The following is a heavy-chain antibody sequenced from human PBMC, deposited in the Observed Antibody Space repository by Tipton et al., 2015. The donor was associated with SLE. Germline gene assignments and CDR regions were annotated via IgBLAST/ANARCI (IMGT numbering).Heavy chain of an antibody. CDR1: GGSFSGYY. CDR3: ARGGGYNWNYSY. Sequence: LRLSCAVYGGSFSGYYWSWIRQPPGKGLEWIGEINHSGSTNYNPSLKSRVTISVDTSKNQFSLKLSSVTAADTAVYYCARGGGYNWNYSYWGQGTLVTVSS. V-gene: IGHV4-34*01. D-gene: IGHD1-7*01. CDR2: INHSGST. J-gene: IGHJ4*02.